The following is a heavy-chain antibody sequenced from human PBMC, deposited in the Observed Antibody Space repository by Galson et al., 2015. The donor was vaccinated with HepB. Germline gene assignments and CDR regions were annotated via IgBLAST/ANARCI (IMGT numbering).Heavy chain of an antibody. CDR3: ARQDTAMVMSFDY. V-gene: IGHV4-39*01. CDR2: IYYSGST. Sequence: SETLSLTCTVSGGSISSTFYYWGWIRQPPGKGLEWIGSIYYSGSTYYNPSLKSRAPISVDTSKNQFSLKLRSVTAADTAVYYCARQDTAMVMSFDYWGQGTLVTVSS. J-gene: IGHJ4*02. CDR1: GGSISSTFYY. D-gene: IGHD5-18*01.